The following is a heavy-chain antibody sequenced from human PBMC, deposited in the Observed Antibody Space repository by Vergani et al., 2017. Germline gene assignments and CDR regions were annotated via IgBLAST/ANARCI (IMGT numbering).Heavy chain of an antibody. CDR2: ISGSGGST. D-gene: IGHD1-26*01. Sequence: VQLVESGGGVVQPGTSLRLSCAASGFIFQNHAMNWVRQAPGKGLEWVLAISGSGGSTYYADSVRGRFTISRDNSKNTLSLQMKGLRAEDTAVYYCAKNPGLRIVGVFTLDYWGQGALVTVSS. CDR1: GFIFQNHA. J-gene: IGHJ4*02. CDR3: AKNPGLRIVGVFTLDY. V-gene: IGHV3-23*04.